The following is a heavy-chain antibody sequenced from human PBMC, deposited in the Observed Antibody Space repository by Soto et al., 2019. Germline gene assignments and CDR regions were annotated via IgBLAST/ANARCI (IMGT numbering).Heavy chain of an antibody. J-gene: IGHJ4*02. CDR3: AADWSSRPLDF. CDR2: IVGGSGST. CDR1: GFTLTSAD. D-gene: IGHD3-3*01. Sequence: QMPLMQSGPEVKKPGTSVKFSCKASGFTLTSADVQWVRKTRGQRLGWIGWIVGGSGSTNYAQQFQGRLAITREKSTSTVYMELSSLRSQDTAVYYCAADWSSRPLDFWGQGTVVTVSS. V-gene: IGHV1-58*01.